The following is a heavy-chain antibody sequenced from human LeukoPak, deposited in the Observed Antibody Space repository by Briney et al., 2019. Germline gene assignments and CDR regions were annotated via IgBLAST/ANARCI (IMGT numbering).Heavy chain of an antibody. CDR1: GYTFTSYD. CDR2: MNPNSGNT. Sequence: ASVKVSCKASGYTFTSYDINWVRQATGQGLEWMGWMNPNSGNTGYAQKFQGRVTMTSDTSISTAYMELSSLRSEDTAVYYCARYSGSYYYYFDYWGQGTLVTVSS. J-gene: IGHJ4*02. V-gene: IGHV1-8*01. D-gene: IGHD1-26*01. CDR3: ARYSGSYYYYFDY.